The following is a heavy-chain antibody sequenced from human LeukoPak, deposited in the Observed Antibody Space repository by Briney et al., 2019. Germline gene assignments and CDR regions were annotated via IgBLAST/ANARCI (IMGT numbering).Heavy chain of an antibody. J-gene: IGHJ5*02. D-gene: IGHD3-22*01. CDR3: ARLWPFYYDSSGYRAIDP. Sequence: SETLSLTCTVSGGSISSSSYYWGWIRQPPGKGLEWIGSIYYSGSTYYNPSLKSRVTISVDTSKTQFSLKPPSVTAADTAVYHCARLWPFYYDSSGYRAIDPWGQGTLVTVSS. CDR1: GGSISSSSYY. CDR2: IYYSGST. V-gene: IGHV4-39*01.